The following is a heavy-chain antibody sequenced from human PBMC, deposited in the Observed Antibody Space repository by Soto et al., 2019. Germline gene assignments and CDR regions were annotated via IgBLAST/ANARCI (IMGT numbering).Heavy chain of an antibody. Sequence: PGGSLRLSCAASGFTFSSYWMYWARQAPGKGLVWVSAISGSGGSTYYADSVKGRFTISRDNSKNTLYLQMNSLRAEDTAVYYCARDGNWNYGNIYYYYYGMDVWGQGTTVTVSS. CDR1: GFTFSSYW. D-gene: IGHD1-7*01. V-gene: IGHV3-23*01. CDR3: ARDGNWNYGNIYYYYYGMDV. J-gene: IGHJ6*02. CDR2: ISGSGGST.